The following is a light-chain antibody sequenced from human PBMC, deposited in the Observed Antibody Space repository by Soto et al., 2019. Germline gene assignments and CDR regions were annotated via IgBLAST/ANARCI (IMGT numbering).Light chain of an antibody. V-gene: IGLV2-8*01. CDR1: SSDVGGSNF. CDR2: QVS. Sequence: QSALTHPPSASGSPAQSVTISCTGTSSDVGGSNFVSWYQQHPGKAPKLIVFQVSFRPSAVSDRFSGSKSDNTASLTISGLQTEDEADYYCLSYPASSTFVFGTGTKVTVL. CDR3: LSYPASSTFV. J-gene: IGLJ1*01.